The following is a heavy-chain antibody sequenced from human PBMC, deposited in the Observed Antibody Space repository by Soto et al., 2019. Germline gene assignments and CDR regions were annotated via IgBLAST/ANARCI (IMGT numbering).Heavy chain of an antibody. Sequence: GGSLRLSCVASGITFGSRAMSWVRQAPGEGLEWVSTITDTGSSTSYSDSVRGRFTISRDNSKNTLYLLMNSLRAEDTAVYWCAKTPNSRLLNSWGQGALVTVS. D-gene: IGHD3-9*01. J-gene: IGHJ4*02. V-gene: IGHV3-23*01. CDR2: ITDTGSST. CDR3: AKTPNSRLLNS. CDR1: GITFGSRA.